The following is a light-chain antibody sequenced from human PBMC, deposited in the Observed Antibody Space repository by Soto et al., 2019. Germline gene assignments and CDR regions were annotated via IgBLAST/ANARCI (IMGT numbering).Light chain of an antibody. J-gene: IGKJ4*01. CDR1: QSVSSSY. CDR3: QQYGSSPFT. V-gene: IGKV3-20*01. Sequence: EIVLTQSPGTLSLSPGERATLSCRASQSVSSSYLAWYQQKPGQAPRPLIYGASTRATGTPARFSGSGSGTDFTLAISRLEPEDFALYYCQQYGSSPFTFGGGTKVDIK. CDR2: GAS.